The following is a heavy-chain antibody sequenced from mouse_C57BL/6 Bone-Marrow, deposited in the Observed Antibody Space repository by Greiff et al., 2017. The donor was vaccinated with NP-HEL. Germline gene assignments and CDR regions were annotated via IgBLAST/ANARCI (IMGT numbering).Heavy chain of an antibody. Sequence: EVKLMESGGDLVKPGGSLKLSCAASGFTFSSYGMPWVRQTPDKRLEWVATISSGVSYTYYPDSVKGRDTLARDNATNTQYLQISRLKSEDTAMYYCAESYYYSSSFYYFDGWGKGTTLTVSS. D-gene: IGHD1-1*01. CDR1: GFTFSSYG. V-gene: IGHV5-6*01. CDR2: ISSGVSYT. J-gene: IGHJ2*01. CDR3: AESYYYSSSFYYFDG.